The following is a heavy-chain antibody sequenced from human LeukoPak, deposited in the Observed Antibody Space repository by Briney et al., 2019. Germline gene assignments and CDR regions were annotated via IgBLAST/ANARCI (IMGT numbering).Heavy chain of an antibody. D-gene: IGHD1-1*01. CDR1: GYTFTNYG. J-gene: IGHJ4*02. V-gene: IGHV1-18*01. CDR2: ISAYNGNI. CDR3: ARGYSPTLRTTGNDY. Sequence: GASVKVSCKASGYTFTNYGISWVRQAPGQGLEWMGWISAYNGNINYAQKFQGRVTMTRDTSINTAYLEFYSLRSEDTAVYYCARGYSPTLRTTGNDYWGQGTLVTVSS.